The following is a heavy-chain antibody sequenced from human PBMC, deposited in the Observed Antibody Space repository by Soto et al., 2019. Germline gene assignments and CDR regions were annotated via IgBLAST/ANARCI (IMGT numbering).Heavy chain of an antibody. J-gene: IGHJ4*02. CDR3: ARDQLHFLDYYFEN. CDR2: ISPNNGHT. CDR1: GYTFINYG. V-gene: IGHV1-18*01. D-gene: IGHD3-3*01. Sequence: ASVKVSCKASGYTFINYGISWVRQAPGQGLEWLGWISPNNGHTKYARKFQDGITMTTDTSTTTAYLELRSLRSDDTAVYFCARDQLHFLDYYFENWGQGALVTVSS.